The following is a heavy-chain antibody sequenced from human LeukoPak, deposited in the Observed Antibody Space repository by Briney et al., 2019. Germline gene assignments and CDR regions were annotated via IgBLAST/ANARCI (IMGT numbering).Heavy chain of an antibody. Sequence: SGTLSLTCAVSGGSISSDNWWSWVRQPPGKGLEWIGEIYHSGSTNYNPSLKSRVTISIDRSKNQFSLNLNSVTAADTAVYYCARDRMVVAATQISFFDYWGQGTLVTVSS. V-gene: IGHV4-4*02. D-gene: IGHD2-15*01. J-gene: IGHJ4*02. CDR1: GGSISSDNW. CDR3: ARDRMVVAATQISFFDY. CDR2: IYHSGST.